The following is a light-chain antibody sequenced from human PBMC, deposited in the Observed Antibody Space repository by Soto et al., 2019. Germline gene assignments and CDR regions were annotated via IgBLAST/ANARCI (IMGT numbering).Light chain of an antibody. V-gene: IGLV2-11*01. CDR3: CSYAGSYSLV. J-gene: IGLJ2*01. CDR1: SSDVGGYNY. Sequence: QSALTQPRSVSGSPGQSVTISCTGTSSDVGGYNYVSWYQQHPGKAPKLIIYDVSKRPSGVPDRFSGSKSGNSASLTISGLQAEDEAAYYCCSYAGSYSLVFGGGTQLTVL. CDR2: DVS.